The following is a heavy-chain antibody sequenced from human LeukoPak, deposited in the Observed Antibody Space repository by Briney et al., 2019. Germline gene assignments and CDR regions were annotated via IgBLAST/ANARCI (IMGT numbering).Heavy chain of an antibody. V-gene: IGHV2-5*02. D-gene: IGHD1-1*01. CDR1: RFSLTTTGVA. Sequence: KESGPTLVKPTQTLTLTCSFSRFSLTTTGVAVGWIRQPPGKALEWLALIFWDDDKKYSPSLKSRVTITKDTSNNQVVLIITNVDPVDTATYHCVHRQTGSTSFDYWGQGTLVIVSS. J-gene: IGHJ4*02. CDR2: IFWDDDK. CDR3: VHRQTGSTSFDY.